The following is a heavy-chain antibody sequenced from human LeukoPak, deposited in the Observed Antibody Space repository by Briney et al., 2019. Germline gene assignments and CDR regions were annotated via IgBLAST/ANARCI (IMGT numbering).Heavy chain of an antibody. CDR2: IKTDGRTT. CDR1: GMTYSDHW. CDR3: TTGPSYGYEW. D-gene: IGHD3-16*01. J-gene: IGHJ1*01. Sequence: GGSLRLSCAASGMTYSDHWMHWVRQVPGKGLVWVSLIKTDGRTTIYADSVKGRFTISRDNGKSTLYLQMNSLRAEDTAIYYCTTGPSYGYEWWGQGTVVTVSS. V-gene: IGHV3-74*01.